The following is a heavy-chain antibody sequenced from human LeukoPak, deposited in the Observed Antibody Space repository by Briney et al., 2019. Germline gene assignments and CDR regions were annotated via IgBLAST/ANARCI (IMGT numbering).Heavy chain of an antibody. CDR1: GFTFSSYA. D-gene: IGHD2-2*01. J-gene: IGHJ4*02. CDR3: ARSGRYQLRGRSDY. CDR2: ISYDGSNK. V-gene: IGHV3-30*04. Sequence: GGSLRLSCAASGFTFSSYAMHWVRQAPGKGLEWVAVISYDGSNKYYADSVKGRFTISRDNSKNTLYLQMNSLRAEDTAVYYCARSGRYQLRGRSDYWGQGTLVTVSS.